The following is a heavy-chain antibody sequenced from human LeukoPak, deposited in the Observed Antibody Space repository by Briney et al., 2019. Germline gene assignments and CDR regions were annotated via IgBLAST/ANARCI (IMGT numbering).Heavy chain of an antibody. CDR2: TSYDGNNK. CDR3: AKVWQLVHEDY. Sequence: PGGSLRLSCAASGFTFSSYGMHWVRQAPSKGLEWVAVTSYDGNNKDYADSVRGRFSISRDNSKNTLYLQMNSLRAEDTAVYYCAKVWQLVHEDYWGQGTLVTVSS. J-gene: IGHJ4*02. D-gene: IGHD6-6*01. CDR1: GFTFSSYG. V-gene: IGHV3-30*18.